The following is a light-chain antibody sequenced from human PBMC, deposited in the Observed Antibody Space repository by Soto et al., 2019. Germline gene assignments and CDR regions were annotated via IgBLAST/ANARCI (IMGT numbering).Light chain of an antibody. CDR1: SSNIGSNT. CDR3: AAWDDSLNEV. J-gene: IGLJ1*01. V-gene: IGLV1-44*01. Sequence: QTVLTQTPSAYGTHGQGVTISCSGRSSNIGSNTVNWYQQLPGTAPKLLIYSNNQRPSGVPDRFSGSKSGTSASLAISGLQSEDEADYYCAAWDDSLNEVFGTGTKVTVL. CDR2: SNN.